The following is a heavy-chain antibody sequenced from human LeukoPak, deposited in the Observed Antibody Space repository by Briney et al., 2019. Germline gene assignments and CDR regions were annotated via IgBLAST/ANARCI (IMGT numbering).Heavy chain of an antibody. CDR3: ARDRGGSPSGMDV. V-gene: IGHV1-46*01. CDR2: INPSGGST. D-gene: IGHD1-26*01. Sequence: VSVKVSCKASGYTFTSYYMHWARQAPGQGLEWMGIINPSGGSTSYAQKFQGRVTMTRDTSTSTVYMELSSLRSEDTAVYYCARDRGGSPSGMDVWGQGTTVTVSS. CDR1: GYTFTSYY. J-gene: IGHJ6*02.